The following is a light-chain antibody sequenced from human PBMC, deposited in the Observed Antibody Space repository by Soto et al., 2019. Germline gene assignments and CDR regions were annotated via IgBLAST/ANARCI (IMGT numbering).Light chain of an antibody. CDR3: GTWDSSLSGYVV. CDR2: ESD. Sequence: QSVLTQPPSVSAVPGQRVTISCSGSFSNIGNNYVSWYQQVPGTAPKLLIYESDKRPSGVPDRFSGSKSGTSATLGITGLQTGDEADYYCGTWDSSLSGYVVFGGGTKLTVL. V-gene: IGLV1-51*02. J-gene: IGLJ2*01. CDR1: FSNIGNNY.